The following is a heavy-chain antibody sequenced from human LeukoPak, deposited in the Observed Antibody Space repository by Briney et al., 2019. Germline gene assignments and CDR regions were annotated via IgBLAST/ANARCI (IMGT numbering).Heavy chain of an antibody. CDR1: GFTFNNYA. V-gene: IGHV3-23*01. D-gene: IGHD6-19*01. CDR3: AKISVTLTRDY. Sequence: GGSLRLSCAASGFTFNNYAMTWVRQAPGKGLEWVSAITNSGGSTHYADSVKGRFTISRDNSKNTLFLQMNSLRADDTAVYYCAKISVTLTRDYWGQGTLVTVSS. CDR2: ITNSGGST. J-gene: IGHJ4*02.